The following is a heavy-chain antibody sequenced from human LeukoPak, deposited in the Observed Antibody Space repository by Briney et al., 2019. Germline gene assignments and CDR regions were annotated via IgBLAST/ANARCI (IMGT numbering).Heavy chain of an antibody. J-gene: IGHJ4*02. D-gene: IGHD6-13*01. Sequence: SATLSLTCTVSGGSISSYYWSWIRQPAGKGLEWIRRIYTSGSTNYNPSLKSRVTMSVDTSKNQFSLKLSSVTAADTAVYYCARDEGYSSRFDYWGQGTLVTVSS. CDR1: GGSISSYY. CDR3: ARDEGYSSRFDY. V-gene: IGHV4-4*07. CDR2: IYTSGST.